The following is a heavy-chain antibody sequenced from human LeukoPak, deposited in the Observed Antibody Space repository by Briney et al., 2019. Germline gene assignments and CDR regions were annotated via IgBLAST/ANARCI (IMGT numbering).Heavy chain of an antibody. D-gene: IGHD4-17*01. CDR3: ARHWVYGDPQDAFDI. CDR1: GGTFSSYA. J-gene: IGHJ3*02. CDR2: IIPIFGTA. V-gene: IGHV1-69*05. Sequence: SVKVSCKASGGTFSSYAISWVRQAPGQGLEWMGGIIPIFGTANYAQKFQGRVTITTDESTSTAYMELSSLRSEDTAVYYCARHWVYGDPQDAFDIWGQGTMVTVSS.